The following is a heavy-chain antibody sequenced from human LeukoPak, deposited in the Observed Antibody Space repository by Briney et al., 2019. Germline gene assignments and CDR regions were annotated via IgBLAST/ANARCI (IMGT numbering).Heavy chain of an antibody. D-gene: IGHD3-16*01. CDR1: GFTFSSYA. J-gene: IGHJ6*03. Sequence: GGSLRLSCAASGFTFSSYAMSWVRQAPGKGLEWVSAISGSGGSTYYADSVKGRFTISRDNSKNTLYLQMNSLRAEDTAVYYCAKCPTFHRAYYYYYMDVWGKGTTVTISS. V-gene: IGHV3-23*01. CDR3: AKCPTFHRAYYYYYMDV. CDR2: ISGSGGST.